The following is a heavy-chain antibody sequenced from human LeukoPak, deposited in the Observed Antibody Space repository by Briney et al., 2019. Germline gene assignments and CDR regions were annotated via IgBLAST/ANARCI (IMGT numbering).Heavy chain of an antibody. J-gene: IGHJ4*02. CDR2: IIPILGIA. Sequence: ASVKVSCKASGGTFSSYTISWVRQAPGQGLEWMGRIIPILGIANYAQKFQGRVTITADKSTSTAYMELSSLRSEDTAVYYCARGRSFGEIYFDYWGQGTLVTVSS. V-gene: IGHV1-69*02. CDR3: ARGRSFGEIYFDY. D-gene: IGHD3-10*01. CDR1: GGTFSSYT.